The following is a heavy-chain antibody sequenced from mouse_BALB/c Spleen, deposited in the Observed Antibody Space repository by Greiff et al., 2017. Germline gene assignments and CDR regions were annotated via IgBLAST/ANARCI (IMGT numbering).Heavy chain of an antibody. D-gene: IGHD2-1*01. CDR2: T. Sequence: TDYNSALKSRLSISKDNSKSQVFLKMNSLQTDDTARYYCARENYGKGLGYFDYWGQGTTLTVSS. V-gene: IGHV2-6-7*01. J-gene: IGHJ2*01. CDR3: ARENYGKGLGYFDY.